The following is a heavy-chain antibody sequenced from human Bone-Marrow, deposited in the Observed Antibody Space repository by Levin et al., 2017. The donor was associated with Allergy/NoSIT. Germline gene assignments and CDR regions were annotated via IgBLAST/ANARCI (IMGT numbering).Heavy chain of an antibody. V-gene: IGHV3-74*01. CDR2: VRYDGRET. D-gene: IGHD1-26*01. CDR1: GFIFSDYW. CDR3: AKWEGVLDS. Sequence: PGGSLRLSCAASGFIFSDYWMHWVRQAPGKGLVWVSRVRYDGRETNYADFVKGRFTISRDNAKNTVYLQMNSLRAEDTAVYYCAKWEGVLDSWGQGILVTVSS. J-gene: IGHJ4*02.